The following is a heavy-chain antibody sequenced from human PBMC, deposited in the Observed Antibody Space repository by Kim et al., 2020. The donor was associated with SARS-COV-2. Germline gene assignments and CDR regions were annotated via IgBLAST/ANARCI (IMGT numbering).Heavy chain of an antibody. CDR2: IKTKTDGGTT. CDR3: TIYRNWFDP. D-gene: IGHD4-4*01. V-gene: IGHV3-15*01. Sequence: GGSLRLSCAASGFTFTNVWMSWVRQAPWKGLEWVGLIKTKTDGGTTDYAAPVKGRFTISRDDSKNMLYLQMNSLKTDDTALYYCTIYRNWFDPWGQGALVTVSS. J-gene: IGHJ5*02. CDR1: GFTFTNVW.